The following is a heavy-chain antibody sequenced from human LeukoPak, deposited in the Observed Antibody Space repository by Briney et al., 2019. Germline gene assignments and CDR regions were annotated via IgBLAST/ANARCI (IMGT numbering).Heavy chain of an antibody. CDR1: GFTFTSYA. D-gene: IGHD3/OR15-3a*01. J-gene: IGHJ6*02. CDR3: AKPMRGLWVYYGMDV. V-gene: IGHV3-23*01. CDR2: ISGSGGST. Sequence: PGGSLRLSCAASGFTFTSYAMNWVRQAPGKGLEWVSVISGSGGSTEYADSVKGRFTISRDNSKNTVYLQMNSLRAEDTAVHYCAKPMRGLWVYYGMDVWGQGTAVIVSS.